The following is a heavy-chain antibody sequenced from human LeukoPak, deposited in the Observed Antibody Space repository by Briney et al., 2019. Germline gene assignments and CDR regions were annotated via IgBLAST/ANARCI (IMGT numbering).Heavy chain of an antibody. CDR2: IYYSGST. Sequence: SETLSLTCTVSGGSISSSFYYWGWIRQPPGKGLEWIGSIYYSGSTYYNPSLKSRVTISVDTSKNQFSLKLRSVTAADTAVYYCAREGYSSNWYDYWGQGTLVTVSS. D-gene: IGHD6-13*01. J-gene: IGHJ5*01. CDR3: AREGYSSNWYDY. V-gene: IGHV4-39*07. CDR1: GGSISSSFYY.